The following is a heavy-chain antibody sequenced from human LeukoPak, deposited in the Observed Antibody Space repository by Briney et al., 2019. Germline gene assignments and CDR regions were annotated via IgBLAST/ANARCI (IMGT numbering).Heavy chain of an antibody. CDR3: ARGLGGVVPAASRRFDP. CDR2: INHSGST. D-gene: IGHD2-2*01. Sequence: AETLSLTCAVYGGSFSGYYWGWIRQPPGKGLEWIGEINHSGSTNYNPSLKSRDTISVDTSKNQFSLKLSSVTAADTAVYYCARGLGGVVPAASRRFDPWGQGTLVTVSS. CDR1: GGSFSGYY. J-gene: IGHJ5*02. V-gene: IGHV4-34*01.